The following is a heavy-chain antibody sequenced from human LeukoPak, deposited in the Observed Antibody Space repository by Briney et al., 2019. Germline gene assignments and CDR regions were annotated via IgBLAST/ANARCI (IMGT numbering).Heavy chain of an antibody. CDR1: GFTFSSYG. Sequence: PGGSLRLSCAASGFTFSSYGMHWVRQAPGKGLEWVAVIWYDGSNKYYADSVKGRFNISRDNSKNTLYLQMNSLRAEDTAVYYCAREQKLYDGSGSSTFDFWGQGTLVTVSS. D-gene: IGHD3-10*01. CDR3: AREQKLYDGSGSSTFDF. CDR2: IWYDGSNK. J-gene: IGHJ4*02. V-gene: IGHV3-33*01.